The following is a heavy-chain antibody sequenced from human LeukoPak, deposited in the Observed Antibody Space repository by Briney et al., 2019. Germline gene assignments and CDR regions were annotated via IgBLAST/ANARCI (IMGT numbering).Heavy chain of an antibody. J-gene: IGHJ3*02. CDR2: IYYSGST. V-gene: IGHV4-59*01. Sequence: PSETLSLTCTVSGGSISSYYWSWIRQPPGKGLEWIGYIYYSGSTNYNPSLKSRVTISVDTSKNQFSLKLSSVTAADTAVYYCARNPLLYNWNDAGAFDIWGQGTMVTVSS. CDR1: GGSISSYY. CDR3: ARNPLLYNWNDAGAFDI. D-gene: IGHD1-20*01.